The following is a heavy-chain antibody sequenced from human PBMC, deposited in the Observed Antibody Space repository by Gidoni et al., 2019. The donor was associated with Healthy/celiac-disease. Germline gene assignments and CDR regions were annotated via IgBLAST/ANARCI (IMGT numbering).Heavy chain of an antibody. V-gene: IGHV3-30*18. J-gene: IGHJ4*02. Sequence: QVQLVESGGGVVQPGRSLSLSCAASGFTFSSYGMHWVRQAPGKGLEWVAVISYDGSNKYYADSVKGRFTISRDNSKNTLYLQMNSLRAEDTAVYYCAKDGVREQQLGHGGDFDYWGQGTLVTVSS. D-gene: IGHD6-13*01. CDR1: GFTFSSYG. CDR2: ISYDGSNK. CDR3: AKDGVREQQLGHGGDFDY.